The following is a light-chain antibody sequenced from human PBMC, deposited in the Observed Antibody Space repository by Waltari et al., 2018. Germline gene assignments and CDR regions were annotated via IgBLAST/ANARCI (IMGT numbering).Light chain of an antibody. Sequence: EIVLTQSPGTLSLSVGERATVSCRASESVSRALAWYQQKPGQAPRLLIYVASTRATGIPDRFSGSCSGTDFSLTISRLEPDDFAVYYCQHYLRLPVTFGQGTTVEI. V-gene: IGKV3-20*01. J-gene: IGKJ1*01. CDR2: VAS. CDR1: ESVSRA. CDR3: QHYLRLPVT.